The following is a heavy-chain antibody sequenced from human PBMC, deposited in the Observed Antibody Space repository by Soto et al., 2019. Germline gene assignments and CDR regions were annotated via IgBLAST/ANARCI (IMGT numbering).Heavy chain of an antibody. CDR2: MNPNSGNT. V-gene: IGHV1-8*01. Sequence: ASVKVSCKASGYTFTSYDINWVRQATGQGLEWMVWMNPNSGNTVYAQKFQGRGTMTRNTSISTAYMEMSSLRSEAKAVYYCARGSTYYYGSGSCNWFEAWGPGTLVTVSS. CDR3: ARGSTYYYGSGSCNWFEA. D-gene: IGHD3-10*01. J-gene: IGHJ5*02. CDR1: GYTFTSYD.